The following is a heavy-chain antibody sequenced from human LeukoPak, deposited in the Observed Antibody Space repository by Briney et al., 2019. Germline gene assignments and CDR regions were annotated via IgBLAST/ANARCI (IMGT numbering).Heavy chain of an antibody. CDR3: ARALRAPHRLKATPN. V-gene: IGHV4-34*01. CDR2: INHSGST. Sequence: SETLSLTCAVYGGSFSGYYWSWIRQPPGKGLEWIGEINHSGSTNYNPSLKSRVTISVDTSKNQFSLKLSSVTAADTPVYYCARALRAPHRLKATPNWGQGTLVTVSS. J-gene: IGHJ4*02. D-gene: IGHD5-24*01. CDR1: GGSFSGYY.